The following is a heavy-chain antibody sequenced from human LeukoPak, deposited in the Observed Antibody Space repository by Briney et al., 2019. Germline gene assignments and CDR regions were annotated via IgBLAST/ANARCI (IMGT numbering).Heavy chain of an antibody. CDR1: GFTFSSYA. Sequence: GGSLRLSCAASGFTFSSYAMTWVRQAPGKGLVWVSRINSDGSSTSYADSVKGRFTISRDNAKNTLYLQMNNLRAEDTAVYYCSGGNSHAFDIWGQGTMVTVSS. CDR3: SGGNSHAFDI. V-gene: IGHV3-74*01. D-gene: IGHD4-23*01. CDR2: INSDGSST. J-gene: IGHJ3*02.